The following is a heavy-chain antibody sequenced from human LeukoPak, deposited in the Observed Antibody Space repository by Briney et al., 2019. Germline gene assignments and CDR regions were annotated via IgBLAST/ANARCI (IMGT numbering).Heavy chain of an antibody. Sequence: GGSLRLSCAASGFSFSTYEMSWARQAPGKGLEFISSISSSGGTANYADSVEGRFTISRDNSKSTLSLQMNSLRVDDTAVYYCALGSAFDVWGHGTMVTVSS. V-gene: IGHV3-23*01. D-gene: IGHD1-26*01. CDR3: ALGSAFDV. CDR2: ISSSGGTA. CDR1: GFSFSTYE. J-gene: IGHJ3*01.